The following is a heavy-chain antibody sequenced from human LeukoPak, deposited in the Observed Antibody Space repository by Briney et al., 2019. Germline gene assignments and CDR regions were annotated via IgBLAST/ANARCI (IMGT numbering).Heavy chain of an antibody. D-gene: IGHD3-10*01. CDR3: ARLWWFGKLSAGWFDP. V-gene: IGHV1-2*02. Sequence: ASVKVSCKASGGTFSSYAISWVRQAPGQGLEWMGWINPNSGGTNYAQKFQGRVTMTRDTSISTAYMELSRLRSDDTAVYYCARLWWFGKLSAGWFDPWGQGTLVTVSS. CDR2: INPNSGGT. CDR1: GGTFSSYA. J-gene: IGHJ5*02.